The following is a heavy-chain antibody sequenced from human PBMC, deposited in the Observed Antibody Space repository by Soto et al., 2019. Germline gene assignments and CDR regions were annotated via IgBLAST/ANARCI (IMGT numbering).Heavy chain of an antibody. CDR1: GFTFSSYG. CDR2: IWYDGSNK. D-gene: IGHD6-13*01. V-gene: IGHV3-33*01. CDR3: ARDTPRIAAAGIDY. J-gene: IGHJ4*02. Sequence: GGSLRLSCAASGFTFSSYGMHWVRQAPGKGLEWVAVIWYDGSNKYYADSVKGRFTISRDNSKNTLYLQMNSLRAEDTAVYYCARDTPRIAAAGIDYWGQGTLVTVSS.